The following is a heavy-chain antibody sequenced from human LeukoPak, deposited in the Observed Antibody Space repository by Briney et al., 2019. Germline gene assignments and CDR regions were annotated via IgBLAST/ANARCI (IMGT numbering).Heavy chain of an antibody. Sequence: GGSLRLSCAASGFTFSSYAMSWVRQAPGKGLEWVSAISGSGGSTYYADSVKGRFTISRDNSKNTLYLQMNSLRAEDMAVYYCAKDRITMVRGVNPDAFDIWGQGTMVTVSS. CDR3: AKDRITMVRGVNPDAFDI. CDR1: GFTFSSYA. J-gene: IGHJ3*02. V-gene: IGHV3-23*01. D-gene: IGHD3-10*01. CDR2: ISGSGGST.